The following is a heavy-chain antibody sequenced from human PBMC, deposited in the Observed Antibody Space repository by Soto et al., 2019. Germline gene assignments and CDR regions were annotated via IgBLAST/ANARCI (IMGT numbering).Heavy chain of an antibody. D-gene: IGHD6-19*01. CDR2: ISWNSGSI. CDR3: AKDSALAVAGTVDY. V-gene: IGHV3-9*01. J-gene: IGHJ4*02. CDR1: GFTFDDYA. Sequence: EVQLVESGGGLVQPGRSQRLSCAASGFTFDDYAMHWVRQAPGKGLEWVSGISWNSGSIGYADSVKGRFTISRDNAKNSLYLQMNSLRAEDTALYYCAKDSALAVAGTVDYWGQGTLVTVSS.